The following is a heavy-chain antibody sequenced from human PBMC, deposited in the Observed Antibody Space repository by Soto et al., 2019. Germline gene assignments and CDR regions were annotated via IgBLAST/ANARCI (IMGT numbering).Heavy chain of an antibody. V-gene: IGHV3-15*07. J-gene: IGHJ3*02. CDR1: GFTFSNAW. CDR2: IKSKTDGGTT. D-gene: IGHD1-1*01. Sequence: GGSLRLSCAASGFTFSNAWMNWVRQAPGKGLEWVGRIKSKTDGGTTDYAAPVKGRFTISRDDSKNTLYLQMNSLKTEDTAVYYCTTDLQVASLAAFDIWGQGTMVTVSS. CDR3: TTDLQVASLAAFDI.